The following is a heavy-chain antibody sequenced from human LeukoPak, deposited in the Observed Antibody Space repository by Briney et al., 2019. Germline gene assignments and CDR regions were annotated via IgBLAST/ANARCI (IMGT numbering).Heavy chain of an antibody. CDR3: ARQASRGTIDY. Sequence: GESLKISCKSSGSSFTSYWIGGVRQMPGKGMEWMGIIYPGDSVTSYSPSFQGQATISVDKSISNAYLQWSSLKASDTAMYYCARQASRGTIDYWGQGTLVTVSS. CDR2: IYPGDSVT. V-gene: IGHV5-51*01. J-gene: IGHJ4*02. D-gene: IGHD4-17*01. CDR1: GSSFTSYW.